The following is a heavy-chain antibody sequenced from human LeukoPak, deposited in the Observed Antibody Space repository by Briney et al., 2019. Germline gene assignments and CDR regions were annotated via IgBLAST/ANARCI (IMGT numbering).Heavy chain of an antibody. CDR1: GFTFSTFW. Sequence: PGESLTLSCAASGFTFSTFWMHWVRQVPGNGLVWVARINSDESRTNYADSVKGRFTISRDNARNTLFLHMNSLRADDTAVYYCTANFNYWGQGTLVTVSS. CDR3: TANFNY. J-gene: IGHJ4*02. CDR2: INSDESRT. V-gene: IGHV3-74*01.